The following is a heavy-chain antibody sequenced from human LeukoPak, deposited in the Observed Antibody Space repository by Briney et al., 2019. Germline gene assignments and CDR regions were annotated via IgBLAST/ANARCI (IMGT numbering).Heavy chain of an antibody. Sequence: GGSLRLSCAASGFTFSVYRINWVRQARGKGLEWVAYMSSSTSTIYYADSVMGRFTISRDNAKNMLYLQMNSLRAEDTAVYYCARAGTAMGQGFDYWGQGTLVTVSS. CDR2: MSSSTSTI. CDR3: ARAGTAMGQGFDY. CDR1: GFTFSVYR. V-gene: IGHV3-48*04. J-gene: IGHJ4*02. D-gene: IGHD5-18*01.